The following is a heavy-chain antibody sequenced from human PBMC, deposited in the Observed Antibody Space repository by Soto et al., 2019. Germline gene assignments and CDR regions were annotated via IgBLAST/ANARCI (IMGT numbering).Heavy chain of an antibody. CDR3: AKVGQLDITTGHAYFDH. D-gene: IGHD5-12*01. CDR1: GYAFEDCA. V-gene: IGHV3-43D*04. Sequence: PGGSLRLSCATSGYAFEDCAMHWVRQVPGKGLEWVSLISWDGESAYYADPVKGQFTVSRDNSEKSLYLQMNSVRVDDTASYYCAKVGQLDITTGHAYFDHWGQGTLVTVSS. CDR2: ISWDGESA. J-gene: IGHJ4*02.